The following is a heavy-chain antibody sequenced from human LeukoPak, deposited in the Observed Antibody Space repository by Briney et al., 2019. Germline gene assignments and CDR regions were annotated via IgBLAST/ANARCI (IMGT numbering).Heavy chain of an antibody. D-gene: IGHD4-17*01. CDR3: ARDRAVTQDWVEFDP. CDR1: GFTFSTYW. V-gene: IGHV3-74*01. CDR2: INTDGSTT. Sequence: GGSLRLSCAGSGFTFSTYWMHWVRQAPGGGLVWVSGINTDGSTTSYADSVKGRFTISRDNSKNTMYLQMNRLRVEDTAVYFCARDRAVTQDWVEFDPWGQGTLVTVSS. J-gene: IGHJ5*02.